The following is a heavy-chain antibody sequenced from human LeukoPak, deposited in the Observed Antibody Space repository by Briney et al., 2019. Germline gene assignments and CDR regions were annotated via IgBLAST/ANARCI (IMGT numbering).Heavy chain of an antibody. J-gene: IGHJ6*02. D-gene: IGHD2-2*01. CDR1: GFTFSSCE. V-gene: IGHV3-23*01. Sequence: PGGSLRLSCAASGFTFSSCEMNWVRQAPGKGLEWVSAISGSGGSTYYADSVKGRFTISRDNSKNTLYLQMNSLRAEDTAVYYCATLIGGVPAPGGDDYYGMDVWGQGTTVTVSS. CDR2: ISGSGGST. CDR3: ATLIGGVPAPGGDDYYGMDV.